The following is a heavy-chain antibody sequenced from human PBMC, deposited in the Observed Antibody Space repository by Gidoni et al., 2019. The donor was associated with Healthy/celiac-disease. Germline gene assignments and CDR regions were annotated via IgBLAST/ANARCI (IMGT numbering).Heavy chain of an antibody. V-gene: IGHV1-2*02. CDR3: ARVHYYYDSSGYHDY. Sequence: QVQLVQSGAEVKKPGAAVKVSCKASGYTFTGYYMHWVRQAPGQGLEWMGWINPNSGRTNYAQKFQGRVTMTRDTSIITAYMELRRLRSDDTAVYYCARVHYYYDSSGYHDYWGQGTLVTVSS. J-gene: IGHJ4*02. CDR2: INPNSGRT. CDR1: GYTFTGYY. D-gene: IGHD3-22*01.